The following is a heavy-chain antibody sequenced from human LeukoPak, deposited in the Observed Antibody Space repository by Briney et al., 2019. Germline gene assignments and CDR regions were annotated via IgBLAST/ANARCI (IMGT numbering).Heavy chain of an antibody. V-gene: IGHV3-7*04. CDR2: IKEAGSEK. J-gene: IGHJ4*02. CDR3: ARGGGMRSWYDFDY. Sequence: PGGSLSLSCAASGFPFGNYWMRWVRQAPGKGLEFMANIKEAGSEKYYVDSVKGRFTISSDNDKNSLQLQMNNLRAEDTAVYYWARGGGMRSWYDFDYWGQGILVTVSS. CDR1: GFPFGNYW. D-gene: IGHD6-13*01.